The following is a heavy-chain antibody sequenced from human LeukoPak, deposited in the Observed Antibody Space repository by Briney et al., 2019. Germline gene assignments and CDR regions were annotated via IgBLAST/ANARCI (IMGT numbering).Heavy chain of an antibody. CDR2: INHSGSN. D-gene: IGHD3-22*01. V-gene: IGHV4-34*01. CDR1: GGSFSGYY. CDR3: ARGPHTGVNYYDSSGYYY. J-gene: IGHJ4*02. Sequence: SETLSLTCAVYGGSFSGYYWSWIPEPPGKGGEWIGEINHSGSNNFNPFLKSRVTISVDTSKNQFTLKLSSVTAAETAVYYCARGPHTGVNYYDSSGYYYWGQGTLVTVSS.